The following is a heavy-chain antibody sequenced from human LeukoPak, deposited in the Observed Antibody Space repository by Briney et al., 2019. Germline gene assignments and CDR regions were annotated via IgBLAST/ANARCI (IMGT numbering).Heavy chain of an antibody. CDR3: ARLTRHYFVF. V-gene: IGHV4-59*08. Sequence: PWETPYLTCTVSGGSISAYYWSWIRQPPGKGLEWIGDVFYTGATNCNPSLESRVTISVDTSKNQFSLNLTSVTAADAAVYYCARLTRHYFVFWGRGTAVAVSS. J-gene: IGHJ4*02. CDR2: VFYTGAT. CDR1: GGSISAYY.